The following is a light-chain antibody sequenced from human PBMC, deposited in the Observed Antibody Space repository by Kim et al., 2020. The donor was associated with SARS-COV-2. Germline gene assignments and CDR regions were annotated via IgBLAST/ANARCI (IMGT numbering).Light chain of an antibody. V-gene: IGLV3-21*04. CDR2: YDS. CDR1: NIGSKS. CDR3: QVWDSSSDHWV. J-gene: IGLJ3*02. Sequence: PGRTARSTCGGNNIGSKSVLWYQQKPGQAPVLVIYYDSDRPSGIPERFSGSNSGNTATLPISRVEAGDEADYYCQVWDSSSDHWVFGGGTKLTVL.